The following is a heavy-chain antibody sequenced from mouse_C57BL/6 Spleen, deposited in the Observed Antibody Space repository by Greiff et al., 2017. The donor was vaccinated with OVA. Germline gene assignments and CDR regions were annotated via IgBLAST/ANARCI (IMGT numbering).Heavy chain of an antibody. J-gene: IGHJ2*01. D-gene: IGHD2-1*01. V-gene: IGHV1-52*01. CDR1: GYTFTSYW. CDR2: IDPSDSET. Sequence: VQLQQSGAELVRPGSSVKLSCKASGYTFTSYWMHWVKQRPIQGLEWIGNIDPSDSETHYNQKFKDKATLTVDKSSSTAYMQLSSLTSEDSAVYYCARDYGNYVFDYWGQGTTLTVSS. CDR3: ARDYGNYVFDY.